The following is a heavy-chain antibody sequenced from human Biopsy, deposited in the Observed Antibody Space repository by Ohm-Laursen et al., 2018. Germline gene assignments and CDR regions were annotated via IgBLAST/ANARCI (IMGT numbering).Heavy chain of an antibody. J-gene: IGHJ6*02. Sequence: SETLSLTCTVSGVSITAYYWSWIRQPPGKGLECIGNIHHSGSTNYNPSLKSRLTISVDTSKNQFSPKLSSVTAADTAVYYCARMDCSGGSCHYYSYGMDVWGQGTTVTVSS. CDR2: IHHSGST. V-gene: IGHV4-4*09. D-gene: IGHD2-15*01. CDR3: ARMDCSGGSCHYYSYGMDV. CDR1: GVSITAYY.